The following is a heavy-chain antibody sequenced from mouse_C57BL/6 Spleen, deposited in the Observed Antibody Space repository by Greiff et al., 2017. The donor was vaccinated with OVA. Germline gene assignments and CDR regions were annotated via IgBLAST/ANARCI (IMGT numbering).Heavy chain of an antibody. CDR2: IDPSDSYT. D-gene: IGHD2-4*01. J-gene: IGHJ2*01. Sequence: QVQLKQPGAELVMPGASVKLSCKASGYTFTSYWMHWVKQRPGQGLEWIGEIDPSDSYTNYNQKFKGKSTLTVDKSSSTAYMQLSSLTSEDSAVYDCAREDYDRGEGYWGQGTTLTVSS. V-gene: IGHV1-69*01. CDR3: AREDYDRGEGY. CDR1: GYTFTSYW.